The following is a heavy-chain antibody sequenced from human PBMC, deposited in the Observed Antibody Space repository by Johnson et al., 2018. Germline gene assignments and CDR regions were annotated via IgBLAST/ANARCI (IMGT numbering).Heavy chain of an antibody. D-gene: IGHD3-10*01. CDR2: ISWNSGSI. Sequence: VQLVQSGGGLVQPGRSLRLSCAASGFTFDDYAMHWVRQAPGKGLEWVSGISWNSGSIGYADSVKGRFTIYRDNAKNSLYLQMNSLRAEDTALYYCAKGHFSMVRGVIIRPEYFQHWGQGTLVTVSS. J-gene: IGHJ1*01. V-gene: IGHV3-9*01. CDR3: AKGHFSMVRGVIIRPEYFQH. CDR1: GFTFDDYA.